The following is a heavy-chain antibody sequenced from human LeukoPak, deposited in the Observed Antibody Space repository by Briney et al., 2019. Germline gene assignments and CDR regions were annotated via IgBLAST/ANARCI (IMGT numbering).Heavy chain of an antibody. J-gene: IGHJ4*02. CDR2: ISYSGST. CDR1: GDSITSYY. V-gene: IGHV4-59*01. D-gene: IGHD3-10*01. Sequence: SETLSLTCTVSGDSITSYYWSWIRQPPGKGLEWIGYISYSGSTNYNPSLKSRVTISVDTSKNQFSLKLSSVTAADTAVYYCARARTRSGNNDYWGQGILVTVSS. CDR3: ARARTRSGNNDY.